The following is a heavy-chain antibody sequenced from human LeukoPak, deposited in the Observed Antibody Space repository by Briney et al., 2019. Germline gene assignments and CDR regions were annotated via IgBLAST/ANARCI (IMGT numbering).Heavy chain of an antibody. Sequence: GGSLRLSCAASGFTFGSYGMSWVRQAPGKGLEWVSFITPNAGRTSYADSVRGRFTMSRDNSKNSLYLQMNNLRAEDTATYYCGRDPNGNYVGAFEFWGQGTLVTVSS. CDR3: GRDPNGNYVGAFEF. CDR2: ITPNAGRT. D-gene: IGHD4-17*01. CDR1: GFTFGSYG. J-gene: IGHJ3*01. V-gene: IGHV3-23*01.